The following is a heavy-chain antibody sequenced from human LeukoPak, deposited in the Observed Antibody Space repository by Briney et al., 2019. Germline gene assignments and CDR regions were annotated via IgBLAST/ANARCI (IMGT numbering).Heavy chain of an antibody. CDR2: IWYDGSDE. Sequence: SGGSLRLSCVASGFMFSKNGMHWVRQAPGKGLEWLAYIWYDGSDEDYADSVKGRFTISRDNSKNTLYLQMNSLRAEDTAVYYCAKAPGITIFGVVIKDDAFDIWGQGTMVTVSS. CDR1: GFMFSKNG. CDR3: AKAPGITIFGVVIKDDAFDI. D-gene: IGHD3-3*01. V-gene: IGHV3-30*02. J-gene: IGHJ3*02.